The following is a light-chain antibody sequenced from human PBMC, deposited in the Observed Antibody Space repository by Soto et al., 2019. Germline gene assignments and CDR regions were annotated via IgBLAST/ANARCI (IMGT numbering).Light chain of an antibody. J-gene: IGLJ1*01. CDR2: EVS. CDR1: ISDIGLYNY. Sequence: QSVLTQPAAVSGSPGQSITISCTGTISDIGLYNYVSWYQPHPGKAPKLVIYEVSNRPSGVSDRFSGSKSDNTASLTISGLQAEDEAHYYCSSFTTTSTLVFGAGTKLTVL. CDR3: SSFTTTSTLV. V-gene: IGLV2-14*01.